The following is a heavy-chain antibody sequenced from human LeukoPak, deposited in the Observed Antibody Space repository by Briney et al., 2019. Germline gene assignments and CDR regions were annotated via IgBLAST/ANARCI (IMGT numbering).Heavy chain of an antibody. CDR3: ARGPPVYYYYYMDV. J-gene: IGHJ6*03. CDR1: GGTFSSYA. CDR2: IIPIFGTA. Sequence: GASVKVSCKASGGTFSSYAISWVRQAPGQGLEWMGGIIPIFGTANYAQKFQGRVTITADESTSTAYMELSSLRSEDTAAYYCARGPPVYYYYYMDVWGKGTTVTISS. V-gene: IGHV1-69*13.